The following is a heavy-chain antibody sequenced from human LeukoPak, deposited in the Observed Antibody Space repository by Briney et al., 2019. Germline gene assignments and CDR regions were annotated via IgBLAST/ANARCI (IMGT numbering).Heavy chain of an antibody. Sequence: PGRSLRLFCAASGFTLSSYAKHWVRQAPGKGLEWVAVISYDGSNKYYADSVKGRFTISRDNSKNTLYLQMNSLRAEDTAVYYCAREGATYYYGSASPFDYWGQGTLVTVSS. D-gene: IGHD3-10*01. CDR2: ISYDGSNK. CDR3: AREGATYYYGSASPFDY. V-gene: IGHV3-30*04. CDR1: GFTLSSYA. J-gene: IGHJ4*02.